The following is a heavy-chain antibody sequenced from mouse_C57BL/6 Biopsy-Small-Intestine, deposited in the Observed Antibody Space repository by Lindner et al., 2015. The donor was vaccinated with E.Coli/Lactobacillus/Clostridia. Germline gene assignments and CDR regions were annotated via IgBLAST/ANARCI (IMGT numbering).Heavy chain of an antibody. Sequence: SVKVSCKASGYTFDNYFIHWVRQAPKQGLEWMGRIHSHRGDIYRAQRFQDRVTMTTDTSISTAYMELSSLTSDDTAVYYCARDDVSTANWELDYWGQGTLVTVSS. J-gene: IGHJ4*01. V-gene: IGHV1S14*01. CDR3: ARDDVSTANWELDY. CDR2: IHSHRGDI. D-gene: IGHD4-1*02. CDR1: GYTFDNYF.